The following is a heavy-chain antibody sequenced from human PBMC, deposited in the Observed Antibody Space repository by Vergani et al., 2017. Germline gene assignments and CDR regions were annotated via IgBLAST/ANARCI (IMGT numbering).Heavy chain of an antibody. V-gene: IGHV1-69*01. CDR3: ASRYSSSSPFDD. D-gene: IGHD6-6*01. Sequence: QVQLVQSGAEVKKPGSSVRVSCQASGGTFRPYAFSWVRQSPGPGLEWMGGIIPLLGTTNYAQKFQGRVTITAEEPASTAYMELSSLRSEDTAVYYCASRYSSSSPFDDWGQETLVIVSS. J-gene: IGHJ4*02. CDR2: IIPLLGTT. CDR1: GGTFRPYA.